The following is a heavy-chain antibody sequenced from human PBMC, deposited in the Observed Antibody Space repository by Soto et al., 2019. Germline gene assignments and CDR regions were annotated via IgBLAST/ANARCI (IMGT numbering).Heavy chain of an antibody. CDR1: GYPFTSYY. CDR2: INPSGGST. V-gene: IGHV1-46*01. D-gene: IGHD3-3*01. Sequence: DSVKVCFKASGYPFTSYYMHSVRQAPGQGLEWMGIINPSGGSTSYAQKFQGRVTMTRDTSTSTVYMELSSLRSEDTAVYYCARDRRHLYYDFWSGYYYFDYWGQGTLVTVSS. J-gene: IGHJ4*02. CDR3: ARDRRHLYYDFWSGYYYFDY.